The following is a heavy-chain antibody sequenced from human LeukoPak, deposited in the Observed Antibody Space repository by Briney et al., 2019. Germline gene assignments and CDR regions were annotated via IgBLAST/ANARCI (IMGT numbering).Heavy chain of an antibody. CDR1: GFTFNNHP. J-gene: IGHJ4*02. CDR2: ISSDGGSP. CDR3: ARDEAAYYYDSSGYYEDY. Sequence: PGGSLRLSCAASGFTFNNHPMHWVRQAPGKGLEYVSAISSDGGSPYYADSVKGRFTISRDNSKNTLYLQMGSLRDEDTAVYYCARDEAAYYYDSSGYYEDYWGQGTLVTVSS. D-gene: IGHD3-22*01. V-gene: IGHV3-64*02.